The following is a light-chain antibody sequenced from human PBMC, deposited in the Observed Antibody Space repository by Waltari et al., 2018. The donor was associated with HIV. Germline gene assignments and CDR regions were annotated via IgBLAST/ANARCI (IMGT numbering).Light chain of an antibody. CDR2: GNS. CDR3: QSYASSLSGYVV. J-gene: IGLJ2*01. CDR1: SSNIGAGYD. V-gene: IGLV1-40*01. Sequence: QSVLTQPPSVSGAPGQRVTISCTGSSSNIGAGYDVHWYQQLPGTAPKLLIYGNSTRPSGVPDRFSGSKSGTSASLAITGLQAEDEADYYCQSYASSLSGYVVFGGGTKLTVL.